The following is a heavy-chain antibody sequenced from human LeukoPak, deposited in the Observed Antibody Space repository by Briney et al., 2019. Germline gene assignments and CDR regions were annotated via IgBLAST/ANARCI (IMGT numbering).Heavy chain of an antibody. Sequence: PSETLSLTCTVSGYSISSGYYWGWIRQPPGKGLEWIGSIYHSGSTYYNPSLKSRVTISVDTSKNQFSLKLSSVTAADTAVYYCASGQYYYDSSGYYVETGVSGNWFDPWGQGTLVTVSS. V-gene: IGHV4-38-2*02. CDR2: IYHSGST. CDR1: GYSISSGYY. J-gene: IGHJ5*02. D-gene: IGHD3-22*01. CDR3: ASGQYYYDSSGYYVETGVSGNWFDP.